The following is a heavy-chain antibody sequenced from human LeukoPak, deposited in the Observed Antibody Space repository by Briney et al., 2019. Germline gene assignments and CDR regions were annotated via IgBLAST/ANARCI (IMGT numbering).Heavy chain of an antibody. V-gene: IGHV1-69*01. CDR1: GGTFSSYA. Sequence: SVKVSCKASGGTFSSYAISWVRQAPGQGLERMGGIIPIFGTANYAQKFQGRVTITADESTSTAYMELSSLRSEDTAVYYCARNGDYDDAFDIWGQGTMVTVSS. CDR3: ARNGDYDDAFDI. CDR2: IIPIFGTA. D-gene: IGHD4-17*01. J-gene: IGHJ3*02.